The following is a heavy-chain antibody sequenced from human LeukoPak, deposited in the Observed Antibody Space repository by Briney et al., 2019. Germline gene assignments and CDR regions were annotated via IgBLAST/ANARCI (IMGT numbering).Heavy chain of an antibody. CDR1: GDSISSYY. D-gene: IGHD6-19*01. CDR2: IHHSGST. Sequence: SETLSLTCTVSGDSISSYYWGWIRQPPGKGLQWIGSIHHSGSTYYNPSLKSRVTISVDTSKNQFSLKLSSVTAADTAVYYCARTSSSGLVGGYYFDYWGQGTLVTVSS. V-gene: IGHV4-38-2*02. J-gene: IGHJ4*02. CDR3: ARTSSSGLVGGYYFDY.